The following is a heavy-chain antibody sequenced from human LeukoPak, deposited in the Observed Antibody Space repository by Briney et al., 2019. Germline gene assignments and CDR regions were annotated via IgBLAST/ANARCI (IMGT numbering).Heavy chain of an antibody. D-gene: IGHD6-13*01. CDR3: ARGRGSGDSSSLYYFDY. CDR2: INHSGST. Sequence: PSETLSPTCAVYGGSFSGYYWSWIRQPPGKGLEWIGEINHSGSTNYNPSLKSRVTISVDTSKNQFSLKLSSVTAVDTAVYYCARGRGSGDSSSLYYFDYWGQGTLVTVSS. CDR1: GGSFSGYY. V-gene: IGHV4-34*01. J-gene: IGHJ4*02.